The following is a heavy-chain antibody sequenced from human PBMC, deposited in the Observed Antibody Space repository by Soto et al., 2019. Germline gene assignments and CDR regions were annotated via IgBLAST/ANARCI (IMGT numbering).Heavy chain of an antibody. J-gene: IGHJ6*02. D-gene: IGHD4-4*01. CDR1: GFTFGRYW. CDR3: ASADSMGDYYYGMDV. Sequence: RRSPRLSCEPPGFTFGRYWMHWVRQAPGKGLVWVSRINSDGSSTSYADSVKGRFTISRDNAKNTLYLQMNSLRAEDTAVYYCASADSMGDYYYGMDVWGQGTTVTVSS. V-gene: IGHV3-74*01. CDR2: INSDGSST.